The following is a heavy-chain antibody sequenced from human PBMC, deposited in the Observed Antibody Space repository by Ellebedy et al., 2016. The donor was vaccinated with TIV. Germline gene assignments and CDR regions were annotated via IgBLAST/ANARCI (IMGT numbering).Heavy chain of an antibody. CDR3: ARQPTMAIPFDY. V-gene: IGHV3-30-3*01. J-gene: IGHJ4*02. CDR2: ISFDGSIK. Sequence: PGGSLRLSCAASGFRSSFHDMHWVRQAPGKGLEWVAVISFDGSIKYCADSVKGRFTVSRDNSENTLYLQMNSLRAEDTAVYYCARQPTMAIPFDYWGQGTLVTVSS. D-gene: IGHD3-10*01. CDR1: GFRSSFHD.